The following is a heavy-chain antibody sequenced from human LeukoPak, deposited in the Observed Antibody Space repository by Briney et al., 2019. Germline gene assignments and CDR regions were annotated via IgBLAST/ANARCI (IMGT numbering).Heavy chain of an antibody. CDR3: VRHIGGTTSDY. J-gene: IGHJ4*02. CDR1: GGSFSPYY. Sequence: SETLSLTCAVYGGSFSPYYWSWIRQPPGKGLEWIGEINHSGSTNYNSSLKSRVTMSVDTSKNQFSLKLTSVTAADTAVYYCVRHIGGTTSDYWGQGTLVTVSS. D-gene: IGHD1-7*01. V-gene: IGHV4-34*01. CDR2: INHSGST.